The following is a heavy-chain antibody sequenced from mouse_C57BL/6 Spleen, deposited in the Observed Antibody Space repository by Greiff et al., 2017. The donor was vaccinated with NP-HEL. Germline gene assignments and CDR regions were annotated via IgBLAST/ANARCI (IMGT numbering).Heavy chain of an antibody. CDR2: IYPGSGNT. J-gene: IGHJ1*03. CDR3: ARGKDNWYFDV. Sequence: VQLQQSGPELVKPGASVKISCKASGYTFTSYYIHWVKQRPGQGLEWIGWIYPGSGNTNYNEKFKGKATLTADTSSSTAYMQLSSLTSEDSAVYYCARGKDNWYFDVWGTGTTVTVSS. V-gene: IGHV1-66*01. CDR1: GYTFTSYY.